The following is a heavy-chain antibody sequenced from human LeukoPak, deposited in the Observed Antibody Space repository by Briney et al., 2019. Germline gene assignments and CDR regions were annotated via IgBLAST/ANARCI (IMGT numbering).Heavy chain of an antibody. CDR3: ARDLHSNYIDY. V-gene: IGHV4-38-2*02. CDR1: GYSISSGYY. D-gene: IGHD2/OR15-2a*01. CDR2: IYHSGSI. J-gene: IGHJ4*02. Sequence: PSETLSLTCAVSGYSISSGYYWGWIRQPPGKGLEWIGSIYHSGSIYYNPSLKSRVTISLHTSKNQFSLKLSSVTAPDTAVYYCARDLHSNYIDYWGQGTLVTVSS.